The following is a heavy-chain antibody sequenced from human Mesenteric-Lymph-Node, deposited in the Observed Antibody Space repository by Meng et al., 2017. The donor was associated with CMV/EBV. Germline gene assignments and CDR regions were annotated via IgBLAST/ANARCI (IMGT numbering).Heavy chain of an antibody. Sequence: GESLKISCAASGFTFSSYWMSWVRQAPGKGLEWVANIKQDGSEKYYVDSVEGRFTISRDNAKNSLYLQMNRLRAEDTAVYYCARDPYNSGYYYDYWGQGTLVTVSS. J-gene: IGHJ4*02. V-gene: IGHV3-7*01. CDR3: ARDPYNSGYYYDY. D-gene: IGHD3-22*01. CDR1: GFTFSSYW. CDR2: IKQDGSEK.